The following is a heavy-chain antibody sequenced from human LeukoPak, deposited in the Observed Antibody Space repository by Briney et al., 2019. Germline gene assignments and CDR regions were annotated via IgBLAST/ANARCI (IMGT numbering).Heavy chain of an antibody. Sequence: ASVKVSCKASGGTFSSYAISWVRQAPGQVLEWMGGIIPIFGTANYAQKFQGRVTITTDESTSTAYMELSSLRSEDTAVYYCAGAFGESGYYYYYMDVWGKGTTVTVSS. CDR1: GGTFSSYA. D-gene: IGHD3-10*01. CDR2: IIPIFGTA. J-gene: IGHJ6*03. CDR3: AGAFGESGYYYYYMDV. V-gene: IGHV1-69*05.